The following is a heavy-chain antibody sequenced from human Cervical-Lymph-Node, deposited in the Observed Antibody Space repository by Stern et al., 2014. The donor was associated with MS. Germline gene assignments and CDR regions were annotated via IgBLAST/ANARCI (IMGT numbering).Heavy chain of an antibody. CDR3: TKDTYGPEDY. CDR2: INRDGTTI. V-gene: IGHV3-74*03. CDR1: GVTFRNYW. J-gene: IGHJ4*02. Sequence: EVQLVESGGGLVQPGGSLRLSCVASGVTFRNYWMHWVRQGPGNGLVWVARINRDGTTITHADSVKGRVTISRDNSKNTLYLQMNSLRVEDTAVYYCTKDTYGPEDYWGQGTSVTVSS. D-gene: IGHD3-10*01.